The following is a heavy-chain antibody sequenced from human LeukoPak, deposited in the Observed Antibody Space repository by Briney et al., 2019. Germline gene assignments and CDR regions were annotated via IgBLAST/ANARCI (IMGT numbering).Heavy chain of an antibody. Sequence: GGSLRLSCAASGFTFSSYWMHWVRQAPGKGLVWVSRITSDGSSTSYADSVKGRFTISRDNAKNTLYLQMNSLRAEDTAVYYCARDACSGGSCYWENWFDPWGQGTLVTVSS. CDR2: ITSDGSST. D-gene: IGHD2-15*01. CDR3: ARDACSGGSCYWENWFDP. J-gene: IGHJ5*02. CDR1: GFTFSSYW. V-gene: IGHV3-74*01.